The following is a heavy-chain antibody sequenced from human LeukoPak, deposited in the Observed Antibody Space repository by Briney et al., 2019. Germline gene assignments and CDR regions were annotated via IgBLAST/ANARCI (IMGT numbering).Heavy chain of an antibody. V-gene: IGHV1-3*01. J-gene: IGHJ4*02. Sequence: GASVKVSCKASGYTFTSYAIHRVRQAPGQRLEWMGWINAGNGNTKYSQKFQGRVTITRDTSASTAYMELSSLRSEDTAVYYCAKVNGDNTFDYWGQGTLVTVSS. CDR1: GYTFTSYA. D-gene: IGHD7-27*01. CDR2: INAGNGNT. CDR3: AKVNGDNTFDY.